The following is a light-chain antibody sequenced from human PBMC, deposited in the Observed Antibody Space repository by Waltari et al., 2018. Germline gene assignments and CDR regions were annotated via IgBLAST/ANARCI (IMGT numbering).Light chain of an antibody. Sequence: SYVVTQSPSVSVAPGEAARNTCGGDNLGSKSVHWYQQRPGQAPVLVISYDSDRPSGIPERFSGSNSGNTATLTISWVEADDEADYYCLVWHSTTDHHGVFGGGTKLTVL. V-gene: IGLV3-21*04. CDR1: NLGSKS. CDR3: LVWHSTTDHHGV. CDR2: YDS. J-gene: IGLJ2*01.